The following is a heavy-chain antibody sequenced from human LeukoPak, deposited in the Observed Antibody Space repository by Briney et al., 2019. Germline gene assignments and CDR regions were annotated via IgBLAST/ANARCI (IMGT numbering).Heavy chain of an antibody. CDR3: AKGISAVVVTNFGY. Sequence: GGSLRLSCAASGFTFSSYAMSWVRQAPGKGLEWVSAISGSGGSTYYADSVKGRFTISRDNSKNTLYLQMNSLRAEDTAVYSCAKGISAVVVTNFGYWGQGTLVTVSS. V-gene: IGHV3-23*01. CDR2: ISGSGGST. D-gene: IGHD2-21*02. CDR1: GFTFSSYA. J-gene: IGHJ4*02.